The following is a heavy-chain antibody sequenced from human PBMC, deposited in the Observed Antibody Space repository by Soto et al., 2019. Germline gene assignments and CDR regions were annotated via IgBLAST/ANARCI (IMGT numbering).Heavy chain of an antibody. CDR2: IWYDGSNK. CDR3: ARDHEHWDSSSFYYYYYMDV. D-gene: IGHD6-6*01. CDR1: GFTFSSYG. J-gene: IGHJ6*03. V-gene: IGHV3-33*01. Sequence: QVQLVESGGGVVQPGRSLRLSCAASGFTFSSYGMHWVRQAPGKGLEWVAVIWYDGSNKYYADSVKGRFTISRDNSKNTLYLQMNSLRAEDTAVYYCARDHEHWDSSSFYYYYYMDVWGKGTTVTVSS.